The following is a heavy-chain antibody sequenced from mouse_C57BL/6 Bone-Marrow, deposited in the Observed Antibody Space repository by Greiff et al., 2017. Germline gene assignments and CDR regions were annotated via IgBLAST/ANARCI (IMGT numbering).Heavy chain of an antibody. CDR3: AGDYGSSYWYFDV. CDR1: GYTFTSYD. CDR2: INPRDGST. D-gene: IGHD1-1*01. V-gene: IGHV1-85*01. J-gene: IGHJ1*03. Sequence: QVQLQQSGPELVKPGASVKLSCKASGYTFTSYDINWVKQSPGKGLEWIGWINPRDGSTKYNEKFKGKATLTVDTSSRVAYMELHSLTSVDSAVYFCAGDYGSSYWYFDVWGTGTTVTVTA.